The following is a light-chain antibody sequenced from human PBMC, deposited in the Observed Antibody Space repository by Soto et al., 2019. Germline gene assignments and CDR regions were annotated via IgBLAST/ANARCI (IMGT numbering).Light chain of an antibody. CDR3: QQSYNTPRT. CDR1: QTIANY. J-gene: IGKJ1*01. CDR2: AAS. V-gene: IGKV1-39*01. Sequence: DIQMTQAPSSLPASVGDRVTITCRASQTIANYLNWYQQRPGKAPNLLISAASTLQSGVPSRFSGSGSGTDFTLTITSLQHEDFATYYCQQSYNTPRTFGQGTKVDIK.